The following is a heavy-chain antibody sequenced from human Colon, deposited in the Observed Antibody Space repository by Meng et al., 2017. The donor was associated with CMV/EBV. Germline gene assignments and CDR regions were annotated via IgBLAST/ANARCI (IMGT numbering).Heavy chain of an antibody. V-gene: IGHV3-30*02. CDR1: GFAFGTYG. Sequence: GESLKISCAASGFAFGTYGMHWVRQAPGKGLEWVSFIIIDGRHEHYGDSVKGRFTISRDDSKDTLYLQMNPLRGEDTAVYYCAKDRGYSDYSCYAMDVWGQGTTVTVSS. J-gene: IGHJ6*02. D-gene: IGHD3-10*01. CDR2: IIIDGRHE. CDR3: AKDRGYSDYSCYAMDV.